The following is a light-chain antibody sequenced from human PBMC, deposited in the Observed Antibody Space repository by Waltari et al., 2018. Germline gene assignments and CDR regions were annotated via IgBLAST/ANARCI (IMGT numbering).Light chain of an antibody. CDR1: QSVDSY. J-gene: IGKJ2*01. CDR3: QRYNSYSNT. CDR2: DTS. Sequence: EIVLTQSPVTLSLSPGERATLSCRASQSVDSYLAWYQQKRGQPPRLLIYDTSNRATGIPARFSGSGSGTEFTLTISSLQPDDFATYYCQRYNSYSNTFGQGTKLEIK. V-gene: IGKV3-11*01.